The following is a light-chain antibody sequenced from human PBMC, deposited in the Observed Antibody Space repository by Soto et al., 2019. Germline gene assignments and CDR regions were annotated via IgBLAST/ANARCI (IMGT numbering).Light chain of an antibody. CDR2: GAS. CDR1: QSVSSSY. Sequence: LTQYPGTIALSPGERASLSCRASQSVSSSYLAWYQQKPGQAPRLLIYGASSRPTGIPDRFSGSGSGTDFTLTISRLEPEDFAVYYCQQYGSSSTFGQGTRLEIK. CDR3: QQYGSSST. V-gene: IGKV3-20*01. J-gene: IGKJ5*01.